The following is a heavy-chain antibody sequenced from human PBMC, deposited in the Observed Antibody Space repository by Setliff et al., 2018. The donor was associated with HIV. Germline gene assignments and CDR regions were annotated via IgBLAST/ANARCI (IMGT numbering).Heavy chain of an antibody. J-gene: IGHJ4*01. V-gene: IGHV4-34*01. CDR1: GGSFSGYY. CDR3: ARGRVSRYYGSGSYYKPPVYYFDY. D-gene: IGHD3-10*01. Sequence: SETLSLTCAVYGGSFSGYYWSWTRQPPGKGLEWIGEINHSGSTNYNPSLKSRITISVDTSKNQFSLNLSSVTAADTAVYYCARGRVSRYYGSGSYYKPPVYYFDYW. CDR2: INHSGST.